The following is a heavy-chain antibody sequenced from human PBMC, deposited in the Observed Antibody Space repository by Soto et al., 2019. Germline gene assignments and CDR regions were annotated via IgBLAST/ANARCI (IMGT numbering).Heavy chain of an antibody. CDR3: ARTVAVASRDY. V-gene: IGHV3-21*01. CDR1: GFTFSSYS. D-gene: IGHD6-19*01. CDR2: ISSSSDYI. Sequence: VGSLRLSCAASGFTFSSYSMNWVRQAPGKGLEWVSSISSSSDYIYYADSVKGRFTISRDNAKNSLYLQMNSLRAEDTAVYYCARTVAVASRDYWGQGTLVTVS. J-gene: IGHJ4*02.